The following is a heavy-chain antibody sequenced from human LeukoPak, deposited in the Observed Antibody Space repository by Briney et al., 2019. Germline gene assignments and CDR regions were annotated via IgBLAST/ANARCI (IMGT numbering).Heavy chain of an antibody. D-gene: IGHD6-13*01. V-gene: IGHV5-51*01. J-gene: IGHJ4*02. CDR2: IYPSDSDT. Sequence: GESLKISCKGSGYSFTNYWIGWVRQMPGKGLEWMGIIYPSDSDTRYSPSFQGQVTISADKSINPAYLQWSSLEASDTAMYYCARHGAANDYWGQGTLVTVSS. CDR3: ARHGAANDY. CDR1: GYSFTNYW.